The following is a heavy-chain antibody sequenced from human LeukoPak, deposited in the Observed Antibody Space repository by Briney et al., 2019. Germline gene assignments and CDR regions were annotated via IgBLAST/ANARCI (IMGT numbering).Heavy chain of an antibody. CDR3: ARHAYCGGDCLEIDY. J-gene: IGHJ4*02. CDR1: GGSFSGYY. V-gene: IGHV4-34*01. D-gene: IGHD2-21*01. CDR2: IYHSGST. Sequence: SETLSLTCAVYGGSFSGYYWSWIRQPPGKGLEWIGSIYHSGSTYYNPSLKSRVTISVDTSKNQLSLKLSSVTAADTAVYYCARHAYCGGDCLEIDYWGQGTLVTVSS.